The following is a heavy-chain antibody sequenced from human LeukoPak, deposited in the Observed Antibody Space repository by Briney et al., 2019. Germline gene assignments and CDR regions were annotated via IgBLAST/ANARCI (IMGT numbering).Heavy chain of an antibody. J-gene: IGHJ4*02. D-gene: IGHD5-24*01. CDR1: GGSFSGYY. CDR2: INNSGST. CDR3: ARGYGDGYNTIDY. Sequence: SETLSLTCVVSGGSFSGYYWSWIRQPPGKGLEWIGEINNSGSTNYNPSLKSRVTISVDTSKNQFSLKVSSVTAADTAVYYCARGYGDGYNTIDYWGQGTLVTASS. V-gene: IGHV4-34*01.